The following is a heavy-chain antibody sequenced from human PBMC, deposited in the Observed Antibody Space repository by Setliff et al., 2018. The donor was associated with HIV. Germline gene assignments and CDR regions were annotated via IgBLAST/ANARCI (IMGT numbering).Heavy chain of an antibody. V-gene: IGHV1-69*13. J-gene: IGHJ6*03. CDR3: ARGRNYDSSGYGDYYYYMDV. CDR1: GGTFSSYP. D-gene: IGHD3-22*01. CDR2: IIPIFGTT. Sequence: ASVKVSCKASGGTFSSYPISWVRQAPGQGLEWMGGIIPIFGTTHYAQKFQGRVTVTADESTSPAYMQLSSLRSDDTAVYYCARGRNYDSSGYGDYYYYMDVWGKGTTVTVSS.